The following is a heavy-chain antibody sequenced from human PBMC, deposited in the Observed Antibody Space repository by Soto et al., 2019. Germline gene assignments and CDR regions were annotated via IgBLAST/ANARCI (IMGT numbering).Heavy chain of an antibody. D-gene: IGHD2-8*01. J-gene: IGHJ4*02. V-gene: IGHV1-8*02. CDR1: GYTFTGYY. CDR2: MNPNSGNT. CDR3: ARGRMLSVS. Sequence: ASVKVSCKASGYTFTGYYMHWVRQAPGQGLEWMGWMNPNSGNTGYAQKFQGRVTMTRNTSISTAYMELSSLRSEDTAVYYCARGRMLSVSWGQGTLVTVSS.